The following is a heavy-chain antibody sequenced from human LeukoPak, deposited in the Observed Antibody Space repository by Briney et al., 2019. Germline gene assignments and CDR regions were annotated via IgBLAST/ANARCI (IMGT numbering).Heavy chain of an antibody. V-gene: IGHV1-18*01. Sequence: ASVKVSCKTSGYTFITSDISWVRQAPGQGLEWMGWINVANGNTNYAQKFQGRFTLTTDTSTSTAYMELRSLRSEDTAIYYCARGSLGDYGDYTRTRGQGTLVTVSS. J-gene: IGHJ4*02. CDR3: ARGSLGDYGDYTRT. CDR2: INVANGNT. CDR1: GYTFITSD. D-gene: IGHD4-17*01.